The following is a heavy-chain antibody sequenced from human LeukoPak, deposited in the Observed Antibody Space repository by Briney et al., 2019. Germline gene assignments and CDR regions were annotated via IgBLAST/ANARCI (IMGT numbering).Heavy chain of an antibody. Sequence: ASVKVSCKASGYTFTGYYMHWVRQAPGQGLEWMGWINAGNGNTKYSQKFQGRVTITRDTSASTAYMELSSLRSEDTAVYYCARVVPEVVVSHEAFDIWGQGTMVTVSS. J-gene: IGHJ3*02. CDR3: ARVVPEVVVSHEAFDI. CDR1: GYTFTGYY. D-gene: IGHD3-22*01. V-gene: IGHV1-3*01. CDR2: INAGNGNT.